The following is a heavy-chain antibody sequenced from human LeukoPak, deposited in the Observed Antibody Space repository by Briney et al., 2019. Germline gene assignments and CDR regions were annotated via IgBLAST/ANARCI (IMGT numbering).Heavy chain of an antibody. D-gene: IGHD6-6*01. V-gene: IGHV4-59*01. CDR2: IYYTGST. J-gene: IGHJ6*03. CDR3: AKDDVAAFATGYMDV. Sequence: SETLSLTCTVSGGSISTYYWSWIRQPPGKGLEWIGYIYYTGSTNYNPSLKSRVTISVDTSENEFSLTLSSVTAADTAVYYCAKDDVAAFATGYMDVWGKGTTVTVSS. CDR1: GGSISTYY.